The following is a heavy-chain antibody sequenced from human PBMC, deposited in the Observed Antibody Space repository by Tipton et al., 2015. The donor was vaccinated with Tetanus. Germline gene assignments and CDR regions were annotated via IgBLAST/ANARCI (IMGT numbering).Heavy chain of an antibody. Sequence: LRLSCAAAGFIFSSYGIHWVRQAPGKGLEWVAVSWYDGTDKYYADSVKGRFTISRDNSKNTLYLQMNSLRAEDTAVYYCAREADCSGGSCFSGDFDNWGQGTQVTVSS. CDR3: AREADCSGGSCFSGDFDN. CDR2: SWYDGTDK. V-gene: IGHV3-33*01. D-gene: IGHD2-15*01. CDR1: GFIFSSYG. J-gene: IGHJ4*02.